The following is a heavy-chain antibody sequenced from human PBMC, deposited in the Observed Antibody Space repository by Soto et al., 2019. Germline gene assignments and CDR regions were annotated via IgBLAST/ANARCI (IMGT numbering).Heavy chain of an antibody. Sequence: GGSLRLSCAASGFTLSGYAMDWVRQAPGKGLEYVSGISSNGVGTYYANSVQGRFTISRDNSKNTVYLQMGSLRPEDMAVYYCARRARPDFYYMDVWGKGKPGHRLL. CDR2: ISSNGVGT. J-gene: IGHJ6*03. CDR3: ARRARPDFYYMDV. D-gene: IGHD6-6*01. CDR1: GFTLSGYA. V-gene: IGHV3-64*01.